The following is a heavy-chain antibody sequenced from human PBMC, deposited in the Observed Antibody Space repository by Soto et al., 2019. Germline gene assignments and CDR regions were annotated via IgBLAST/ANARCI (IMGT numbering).Heavy chain of an antibody. J-gene: IGHJ5*02. CDR2: ISSSSSTI. V-gene: IGHV3-48*02. D-gene: IGHD3-9*01. Sequence: GGSLRLSCAASGFTFSSYSMNWVRQAPGKGLEWVSYISSSSSTIYYAYSVKGRFTISRDNAKNSLYLQMNSLRDEDTAVYYCAREYYDILTGLNWFDPWGQGTLVTVSS. CDR3: AREYYDILTGLNWFDP. CDR1: GFTFSSYS.